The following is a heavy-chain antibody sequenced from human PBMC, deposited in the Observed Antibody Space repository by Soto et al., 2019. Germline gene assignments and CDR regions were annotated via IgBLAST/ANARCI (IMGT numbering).Heavy chain of an antibody. D-gene: IGHD5-18*01. J-gene: IGHJ4*02. CDR1: GGSIHTYY. V-gene: IGHV4-59*12. CDR3: ARVGSRGYSYGYADY. CDR2: ISDGGSP. Sequence: SETVCRTCNVSGGSIHTYYWNWIRQSPGKGLEWIGYISDGGSPNYNPSLKSRVTIPVDTSQNHFSLKLRSVTAADTAVYYCARVGSRGYSYGYADYWGQGTLVTVS.